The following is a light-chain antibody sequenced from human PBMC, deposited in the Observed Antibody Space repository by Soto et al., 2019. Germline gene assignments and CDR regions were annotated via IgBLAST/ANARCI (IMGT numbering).Light chain of an antibody. Sequence: EIVLTPSPATLSLSPGEGATLSCRASQNIYNYLAWYQQKPGQAPRLLIHGATTRATGIPARFSGSGSGTDYTLNITNLETEDFAIYYCQQRSNWPWTVGQGTKVDI. CDR3: QQRSNWPWT. J-gene: IGKJ1*01. CDR2: GAT. CDR1: QNIYNY. V-gene: IGKV3-11*01.